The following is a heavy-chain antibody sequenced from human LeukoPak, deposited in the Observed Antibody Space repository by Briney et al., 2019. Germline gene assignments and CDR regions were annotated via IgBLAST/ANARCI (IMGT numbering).Heavy chain of an antibody. D-gene: IGHD2-21*01. V-gene: IGHV3-23*01. CDR1: GFTFSSYA. Sequence: GGSLRLSCAASGFTFSSYAMSWVRQAPGKGLEWVSAISGSGGSTYYADSVKGRFTISRDNSKNTLYLQMNSLRAEDTALYYCAKDSRGWGSGSFDYWGQGTLVTVSS. CDR3: AKDSRGWGSGSFDY. J-gene: IGHJ4*02. CDR2: ISGSGGST.